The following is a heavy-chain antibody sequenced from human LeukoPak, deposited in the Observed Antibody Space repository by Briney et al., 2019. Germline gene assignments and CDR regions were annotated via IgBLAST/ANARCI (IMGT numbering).Heavy chain of an antibody. V-gene: IGHV3-13*01. D-gene: IGHD6-19*01. J-gene: IGHJ4*02. Sequence: GGSLRLSCAGSGFSFSSYDMLWVRQATGKGLEWVSAIGSGGDTYYAGSVKGRFTISRESAKNSFYLQMNSLSAGDTAVYFCARAVAGTDEIDSWGQGTLVIVSS. CDR2: IGSGGDT. CDR3: ARAVAGTDEIDS. CDR1: GFSFSSYD.